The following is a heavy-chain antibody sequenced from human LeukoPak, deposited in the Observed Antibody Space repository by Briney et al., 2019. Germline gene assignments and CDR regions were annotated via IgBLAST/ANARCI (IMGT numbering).Heavy chain of an antibody. CDR3: ARDGWGDAFDI. CDR2: ISNSSSYI. Sequence: GGSLRLSCAASGFTFSSYSMNWVRQAPGKGLEWVSSISNSSSYIHSADSVRGRFTISRDNAKNSLFLQMNSLRAEDTAVYYCARDGWGDAFDIWGQGTMVTVFS. D-gene: IGHD3-16*01. CDR1: GFTFSSYS. V-gene: IGHV3-21*01. J-gene: IGHJ3*02.